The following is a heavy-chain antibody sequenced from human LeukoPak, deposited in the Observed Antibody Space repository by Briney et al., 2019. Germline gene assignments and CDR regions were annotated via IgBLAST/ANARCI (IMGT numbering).Heavy chain of an antibody. Sequence: ASVKVSCKVSGYTLTELSMHWVRQAPGKGLEWMGGFDPEDGETIYAQKFQGRVTMTEDTSTDTAYMELSSLRSEDTAVYYCATDPYYYDSSGCSFDYWGQGTLVTVSS. CDR3: ATDPYYYDSSGCSFDY. J-gene: IGHJ4*02. D-gene: IGHD3-22*01. CDR2: FDPEDGET. V-gene: IGHV1-24*01. CDR1: GYTLTELS.